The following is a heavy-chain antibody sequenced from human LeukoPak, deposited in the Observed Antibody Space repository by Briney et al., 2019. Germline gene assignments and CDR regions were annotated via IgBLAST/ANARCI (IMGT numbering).Heavy chain of an antibody. D-gene: IGHD3-3*01. CDR2: IYYSGST. V-gene: IGHV4-31*03. J-gene: IGHJ6*02. CDR3: ARGAPVDFWSGYYTAYYYYGMDV. Sequence: SETLSLTCTVSGGSISSGGYYWSWIRQHPGKGLEWIGYIYYSGSTYYNPSLKSRVTISVDTSKNQFSLKLSSVTAADTAVYYCARGAPVDFWSGYYTAYYYYGMDVWGQGTTGTVSS. CDR1: GGSISSGGYY.